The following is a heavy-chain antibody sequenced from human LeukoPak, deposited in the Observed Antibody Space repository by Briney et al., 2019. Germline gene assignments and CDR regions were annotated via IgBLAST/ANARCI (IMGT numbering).Heavy chain of an antibody. Sequence: SVKVSCKASGGTFSSYAISWVRQAPGQGLEWIGGIIPIFGTANYAQKFQGRVTITADESTSTAYMELSSLRSEDTAVYYCARDRDNYDILTGYFGHAFDIWGQGTMVTVSS. CDR2: IIPIFGTA. CDR3: ARDRDNYDILTGYFGHAFDI. CDR1: GGTFSSYA. D-gene: IGHD3-9*01. J-gene: IGHJ3*02. V-gene: IGHV1-69*01.